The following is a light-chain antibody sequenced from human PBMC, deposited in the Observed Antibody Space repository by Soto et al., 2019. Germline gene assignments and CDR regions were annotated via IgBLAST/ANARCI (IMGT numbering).Light chain of an antibody. CDR1: QSISTW. Sequence: DIQMTQSPSTLSASVGDRVTITCRASQSISTWLAWYQQKPGRAPKLLIYKESSLESGAPSTFSGGGSGTEFTLTISSLQPDDFATYYCQQDHSSPYTFGQGTKLEIK. CDR2: KES. J-gene: IGKJ2*01. V-gene: IGKV1-5*03. CDR3: QQDHSSPYT.